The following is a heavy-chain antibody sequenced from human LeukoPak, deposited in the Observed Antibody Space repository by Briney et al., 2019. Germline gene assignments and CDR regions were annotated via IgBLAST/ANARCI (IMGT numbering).Heavy chain of an antibody. V-gene: IGHV1-18*01. D-gene: IGHD4-23*01. Sequence: ASVKVSCKASGYTFTSYGISWVRQAPGQGLEWMGWISAYNGNTNYAQKLQGRVTMTTDTSTSTAYMELRSLRSDDTAVYYCARDGMTTVVNAAYYFDYWGQGTLVTVSS. CDR2: ISAYNGNT. J-gene: IGHJ4*02. CDR3: ARDGMTTVVNAAYYFDY. CDR1: GYTFTSYG.